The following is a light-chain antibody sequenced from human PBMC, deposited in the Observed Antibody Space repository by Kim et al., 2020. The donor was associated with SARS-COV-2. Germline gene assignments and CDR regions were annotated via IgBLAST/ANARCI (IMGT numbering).Light chain of an antibody. CDR2: WAS. Sequence: TINCKSSQSVFYSSNNKNYLAWYQQKPGQPPKLLIYWASTRESGVPDRFSGSGSGTDFTLTISSLQAEDVAVYYCQQYYSTPPITFGQGTRLEIK. J-gene: IGKJ5*01. CDR1: QSVFYSSNNKNY. V-gene: IGKV4-1*01. CDR3: QQYYSTPPIT.